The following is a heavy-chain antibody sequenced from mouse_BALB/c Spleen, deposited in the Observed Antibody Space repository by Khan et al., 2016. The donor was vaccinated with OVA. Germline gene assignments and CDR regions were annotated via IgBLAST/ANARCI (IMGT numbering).Heavy chain of an antibody. CDR1: GFSLTGYG. Sequence: QMQLVQSGPGLMAPSQSLSITCTVSGFSLTGYGVNWVRQPPGKGLEWLGLIWGDGGTDYNSALKSGLSISKNNSKSHVFLKMNSLLTDDTARSTCVRAYSANYRDAMDYWGQGTSVTVSS. V-gene: IGHV2-6-7*01. D-gene: IGHD2-10*01. J-gene: IGHJ4*01. CDR2: IWGDGGT. CDR3: VRAYSANYRDAMDY.